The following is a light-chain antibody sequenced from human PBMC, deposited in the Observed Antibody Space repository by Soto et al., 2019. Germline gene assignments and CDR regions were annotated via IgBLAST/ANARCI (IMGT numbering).Light chain of an antibody. Sequence: KHSASTLSATVGDRVTITCRASQSISSWLAWYQQKPGKAPKLLIFHASSLESGVPSRFSGSGSGTEFTLTISSLQSDDFATYYCQQYNTYPTFGHRTNVDI. CDR2: HAS. CDR3: QQYNTYPT. J-gene: IGKJ1*01. CDR1: QSISSW. V-gene: IGKV1-5*01.